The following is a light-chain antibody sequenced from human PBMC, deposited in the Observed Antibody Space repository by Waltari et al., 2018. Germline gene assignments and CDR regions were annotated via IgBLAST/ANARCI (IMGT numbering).Light chain of an antibody. CDR3: QQRNNWPIT. Sequence: EIVWTQSPGTLSLSPGERATPSCRASQSASNFLAWYQQKPGQAPRLLIYDTSNRATGFPARFSGSGSGTDFTLTINSLEPDDFAVYFCQQRNNWPITFGQGTRLEIK. CDR2: DTS. J-gene: IGKJ5*01. V-gene: IGKV3-11*01. CDR1: QSASNF.